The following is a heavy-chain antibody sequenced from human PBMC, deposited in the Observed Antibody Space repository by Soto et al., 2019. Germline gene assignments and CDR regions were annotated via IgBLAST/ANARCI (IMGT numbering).Heavy chain of an antibody. CDR1: GFTFSIYA. CDR2: ISGSGGST. Sequence: PWGSLIVSCASSGFTFSIYAMSWVRQAPGKGLEWVSAISGSGGSTYYADSVKGRFTISRDNSKNTLYLQMNSLRAEDTAVYYCAKGTTYYYDSSGYPVFDPWGQGTMVTVSS. CDR3: AKGTTYYYDSSGYPVFDP. D-gene: IGHD3-22*01. J-gene: IGHJ5*02. V-gene: IGHV3-23*01.